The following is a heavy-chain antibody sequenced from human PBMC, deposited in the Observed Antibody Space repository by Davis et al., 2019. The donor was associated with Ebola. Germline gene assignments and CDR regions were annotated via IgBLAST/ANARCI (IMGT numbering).Heavy chain of an antibody. D-gene: IGHD2-15*01. CDR2: IYHSGST. J-gene: IGHJ6*02. CDR3: AREGGLVVVVTATRAYYGMDV. CDR1: GGPVSSTGYH. Sequence: PSETLSLTWTVSGGPVSSTGYHWGWIRQSPGKGLEWIGSIYHSGSTYYNPSLKSRVTIYIDTSKNQFSLKLSSVTAADTAVYYCAREGGLVVVVTATRAYYGMDVWGQGTTVTVSS. V-gene: IGHV4-39*02.